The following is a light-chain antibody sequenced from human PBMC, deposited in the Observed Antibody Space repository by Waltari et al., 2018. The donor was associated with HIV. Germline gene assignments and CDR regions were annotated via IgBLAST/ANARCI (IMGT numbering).Light chain of an antibody. CDR3: SSYAGINPVI. CDR2: EVN. CDR1: SSHVGRYAH. Sequence: QSALPQPPSASGSLGQSVTISCTGRSSHVGRYAHFSWYPQHPGKAPKLLIFEVNKRPSGVPDRFSGSKSGNTASLTVSGLQAEDEAEYSCSSYAGINPVIFGGGTTLTVL. J-gene: IGLJ2*01. V-gene: IGLV2-8*01.